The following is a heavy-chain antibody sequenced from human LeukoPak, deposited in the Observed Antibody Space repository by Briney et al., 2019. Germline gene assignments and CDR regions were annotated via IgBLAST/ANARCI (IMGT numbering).Heavy chain of an antibody. D-gene: IGHD2-2*01. CDR3: VRDRGRKYQLRYWYFDP. CDR1: GGSISSYY. V-gene: IGHV4-31*03. J-gene: IGHJ2*01. Sequence: PSETLSLTCTVSGGSISSYYWSWIRQHPGKGLEWIGYIYYSGSTYYNPSLKSRVTISVDTSKNQFSLKLSSVTAADTAVYYCVRDRGRKYQLRYWYFDPWGRGTLVTVSS. CDR2: IYYSGST.